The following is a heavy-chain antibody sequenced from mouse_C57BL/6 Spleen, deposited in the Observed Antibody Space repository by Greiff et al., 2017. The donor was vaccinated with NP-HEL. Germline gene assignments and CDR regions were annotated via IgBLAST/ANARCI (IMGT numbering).Heavy chain of an antibody. CDR2: ISSGSSTI. D-gene: IGHD4-1*01. J-gene: IGHJ2*01. CDR3: ARPAGTGYYFDY. V-gene: IGHV5-17*01. CDR1: GFTFSDYG. Sequence: DVKLVESGGGLVKPGGSLKLSCAASGFTFSDYGMHWVRQAPEKGLEWVAYISSGSSTIYYADTVKGRFTISRDNAKNTLFLQMTSLRSEDTAMYYCARPAGTGYYFDYWGQGTTLTVSS.